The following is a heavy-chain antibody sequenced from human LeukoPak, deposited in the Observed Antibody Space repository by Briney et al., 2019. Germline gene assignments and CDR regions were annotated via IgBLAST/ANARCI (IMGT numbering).Heavy chain of an antibody. D-gene: IGHD3-16*01. CDR1: GYSFTSYTFSNYY. J-gene: IGHJ3*02. V-gene: IGHV1-46*01. CDR2: INPSAGST. CDR3: ARNGWAGARQLGAFDI. Sequence: ASVKVSCKASGYSFTSYTFSNYYMHWVRQAPGQGLEWMGIINPSAGSTTYAQQFQGRVTMTRDTSTSTVYMELSSLTSEDTAVYYCARNGWAGARQLGAFDIWGQGTMVTVSP.